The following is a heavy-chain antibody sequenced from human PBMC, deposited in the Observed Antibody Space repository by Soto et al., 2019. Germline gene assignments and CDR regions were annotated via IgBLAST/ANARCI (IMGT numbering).Heavy chain of an antibody. Sequence: PSETLSLTCTVSGGSLSTYYWSWIRQSPGKGLEWMGYLYYGGSTNYNPSLKSRLTISEDTSKSQFSLKLTSVTTADTAVYYCAGGSSWDWFDPWGQGTLVTVSS. CDR1: GGSLSTYY. V-gene: IGHV4-59*01. CDR2: LYYGGST. CDR3: AGGSSWDWFDP. J-gene: IGHJ5*02. D-gene: IGHD6-13*01.